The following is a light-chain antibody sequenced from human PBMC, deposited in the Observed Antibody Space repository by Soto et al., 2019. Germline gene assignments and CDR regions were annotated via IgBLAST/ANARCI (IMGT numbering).Light chain of an antibody. J-gene: IGLJ1*01. Sequence: QSALAQPAPVSGSPGQSITISCTGTSSDVGAYNFVSWYQQYPGKAPKVIIFEVRKRPSGVSNRFSGSKSGDKASLTISGLPAENEADYYRSSNRSSTPFVFGTGTKVTVL. V-gene: IGLV2-14*01. CDR2: EVR. CDR1: SSDVGAYNF. CDR3: SSNRSSTPFV.